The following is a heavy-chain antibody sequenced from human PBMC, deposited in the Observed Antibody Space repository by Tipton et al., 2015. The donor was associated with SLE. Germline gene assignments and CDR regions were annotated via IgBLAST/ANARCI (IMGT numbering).Heavy chain of an antibody. Sequence: TLSLTCTVSGGSISSGGYYWSWIRQHPGKGLEWIGYIYYSGSTYYNPSLKSRVTISVDTSKNQFSLKLSSVTDAETAVYYCTRGGSSGWYRYFDLWGRGTLVTVSS. CDR2: IYYSGST. CDR1: GGSISSGGYY. V-gene: IGHV4-31*03. J-gene: IGHJ2*01. CDR3: TRGGSSGWYRYFDL. D-gene: IGHD6-19*01.